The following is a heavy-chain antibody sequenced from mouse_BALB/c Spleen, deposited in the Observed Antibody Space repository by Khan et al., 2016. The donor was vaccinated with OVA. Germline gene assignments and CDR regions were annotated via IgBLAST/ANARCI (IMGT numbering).Heavy chain of an antibody. CDR1: GLSLTNYG. J-gene: IGHJ3*01. CDR2: IWGDGNT. Sequence: QVQLKESGPGLVAPSQNLSITCTVSGLSLTNYGVSWVRQPPGKGLEWLGVIWGDGNTNYHSALISRLSVSKDNSKSQVFLKLNSLRTDDTATYYCAIIYYGLAWFSYWGQGTLVTVSA. CDR3: AIIYYGLAWFSY. D-gene: IGHD1-2*01. V-gene: IGHV2-3*01.